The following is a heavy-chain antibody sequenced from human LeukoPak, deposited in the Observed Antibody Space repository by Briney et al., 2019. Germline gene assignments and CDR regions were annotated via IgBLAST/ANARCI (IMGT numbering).Heavy chain of an antibody. CDR3: AREGDGDSGIYY. CDR1: GYTLTAYY. V-gene: IGHV1-2*02. J-gene: IGHJ4*02. CDR2: INPNSGGT. D-gene: IGHD3-10*01. Sequence: ASVKVSCKASGYTLTAYYMHWVRQAPGQGLEWMGWINPNSGGTNYAQKFQGRVTKTRDTSISTAYMELSRPRSDDTAVYYCAREGDGDSGIYYWGQGTLVTVSS.